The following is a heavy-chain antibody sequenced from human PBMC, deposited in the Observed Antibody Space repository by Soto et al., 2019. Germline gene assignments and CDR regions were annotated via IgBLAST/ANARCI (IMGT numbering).Heavy chain of an antibody. V-gene: IGHV3-11*01. Sequence: GGFLRLSCAASGFTFSDYYMSWIRQAPGKGLEWVLYISSSGSTIYYADSVKGRFTISRDNAKNSLYLQMNSLRAEDTAVYYCARAYYDYIWGSFHYMDVWGKGTTVTVSS. CDR3: ARAYYDYIWGSFHYMDV. D-gene: IGHD3-16*01. J-gene: IGHJ6*03. CDR2: ISSSGSTI. CDR1: GFTFSDYY.